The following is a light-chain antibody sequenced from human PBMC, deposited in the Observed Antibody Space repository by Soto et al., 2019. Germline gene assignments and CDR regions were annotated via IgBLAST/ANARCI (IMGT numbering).Light chain of an antibody. V-gene: IGKV3-20*01. J-gene: IGKJ4*01. CDR3: QQYGSSPLT. Sequence: EIVLTQTPGTLSLSPGERATLSCRASQSVTSSHLAWYQQKPGQAPRLLIYGASTRATGIPDRFSGSGSDTDFSLTIRRLDPEDFAVYYCQQYGSSPLTFGGGTKVEIK. CDR1: QSVTSSH. CDR2: GAS.